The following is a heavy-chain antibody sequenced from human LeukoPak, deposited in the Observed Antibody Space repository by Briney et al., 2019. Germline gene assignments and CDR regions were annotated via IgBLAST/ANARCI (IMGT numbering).Heavy chain of an antibody. CDR1: GFSLSTREMC. D-gene: IGHD2-21*01. CDR2: IDWDDDK. V-gene: IGHV2-70*17. J-gene: IGHJ4*02. CDR3: ARMTPDSPSFDY. Sequence: SGPALVKPTRTLTLTCTFSGFSLSTREMCVAWIRQPPGKALEWLARIDWDDDKFYSTSLKTRLTISKDTSKNQVVLTMTNMDPVDTATHYCARMTPDSPSFDYWGQGTLVTVSS.